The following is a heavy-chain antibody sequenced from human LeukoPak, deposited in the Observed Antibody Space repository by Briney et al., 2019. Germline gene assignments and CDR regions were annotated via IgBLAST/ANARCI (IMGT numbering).Heavy chain of an antibody. CDR2: IKQHGNEK. CDR1: GFIFSSYW. J-gene: IGHJ4*02. CDR3: ARVRGGYYFDY. Sequence: PGGSLRLSCAASGFIFSSYWMTWVRQAPGKGLEWVANIKQHGNEKYYVDSVKGRFTISRDNAKNSLQLQMNSLRAEDTAVYYCARVRGGYYFDYWGQGTLVTVSS. D-gene: IGHD3-16*01. V-gene: IGHV3-7*05.